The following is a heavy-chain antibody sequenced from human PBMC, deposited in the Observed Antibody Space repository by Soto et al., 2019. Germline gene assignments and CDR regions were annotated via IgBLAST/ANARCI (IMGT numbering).Heavy chain of an antibody. CDR2: ISSSSSYI. CDR3: ARGVSMVRGVINN. J-gene: IGHJ4*02. V-gene: IGHV3-21*01. CDR1: GFTFSSYS. Sequence: PGGSLRLSCAASGFTFSSYSMNWVRQAPGKGLEWVSSISSSSSYIYYADSVKGRFTISRDNAKNSLYLQMNSLRAEDTAVYYCARGVSMVRGVINNWGQGTLVTVSS. D-gene: IGHD3-10*01.